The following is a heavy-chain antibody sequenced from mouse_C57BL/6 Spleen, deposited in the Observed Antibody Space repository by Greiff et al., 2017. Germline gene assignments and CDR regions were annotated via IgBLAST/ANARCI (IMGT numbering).Heavy chain of an antibody. Sequence: VQLQQSGPELVKPGASVKISCKASGYAFSSSWMTWVKQRPGKGLEWIGRIYPGDGDTNYNGKFKGKATLTADKSSSTAYRQISSMTSEESAVYFCARSLLLTTVVATEYFDVWGTGTTVTVAS. CDR2: IYPGDGDT. CDR3: ARSLLLTTVVATEYFDV. CDR1: GYAFSSSW. V-gene: IGHV1-82*01. J-gene: IGHJ1*03. D-gene: IGHD1-1*01.